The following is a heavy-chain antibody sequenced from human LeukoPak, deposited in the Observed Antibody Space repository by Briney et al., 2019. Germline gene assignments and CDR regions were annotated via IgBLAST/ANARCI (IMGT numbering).Heavy chain of an antibody. J-gene: IGHJ5*02. V-gene: IGHV5-51*01. CDR3: ARSGNSGKVWFDP. CDR2: IYPGDSDT. Sequence: GESLKISCKGSGYTFTNHWIGWVRQMPGKGLEWMGIIYPGDSDTRYSPSFQGQVTISADKSITTAYLQWSSLEASDTAMYYCARSGNSGKVWFDPWGQGTLVTVSS. CDR1: GYTFTNHW. D-gene: IGHD2/OR15-2a*01.